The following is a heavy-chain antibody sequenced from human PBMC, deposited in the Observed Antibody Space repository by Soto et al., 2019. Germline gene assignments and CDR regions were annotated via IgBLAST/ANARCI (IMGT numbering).Heavy chain of an antibody. CDR1: GGSISGYY. CDR2: INHSGST. D-gene: IGHD2-2*01. CDR3: ARGPADRYFDY. J-gene: IGHJ4*02. V-gene: IGHV4-34*01. Sequence: SETLSLTCTVSGGSISGYYWSWIRQPPGKGLEWIGEINHSGSTNYNPSLKSRVTISVDTSKNQFSLKLSSVTAADTAVYYCARGPADRYFDYWGQGTLVTVSS.